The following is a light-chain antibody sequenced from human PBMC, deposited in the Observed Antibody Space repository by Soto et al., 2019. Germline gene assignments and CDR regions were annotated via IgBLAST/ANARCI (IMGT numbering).Light chain of an antibody. CDR1: SSDVGGYNY. J-gene: IGLJ2*01. V-gene: IGLV2-14*03. CDR3: NSYTSSTTLV. CDR2: DVS. Sequence: QSVLTQPASVSGSPGQSITISCTGTSSDVGGYNYVSWYQQHPGKVPKLIIYDVSNWPSGVSTRFSGSKSGNTASLTISGLQPEDEADYYCNSYTSSTTLVFGGGTKLTVL.